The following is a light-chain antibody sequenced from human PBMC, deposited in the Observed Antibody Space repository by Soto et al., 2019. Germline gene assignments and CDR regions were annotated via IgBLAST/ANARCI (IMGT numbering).Light chain of an antibody. J-gene: IGLJ3*02. CDR1: SSDVGSYNL. V-gene: IGLV2-23*01. Sequence: QSALTQPASVSGSPGQSITISCTGSSSDVGSYNLVSWYQHHPGKAPKLIIYEGTKRPSGLSNRFSGSKSGNTASLTISGLQAEDEADYYCCSFGSSRTWLFGGGTKLTVL. CDR2: EGT. CDR3: CSFGSSRTWL.